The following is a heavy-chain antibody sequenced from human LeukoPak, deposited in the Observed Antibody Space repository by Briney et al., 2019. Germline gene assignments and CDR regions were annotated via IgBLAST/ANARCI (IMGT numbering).Heavy chain of an antibody. CDR2: IYYSGST. J-gene: IGHJ5*02. CDR3: ARGSYGSGSYYVIWFDP. D-gene: IGHD3-10*01. Sequence: SETLSLTCTVSGGSISSSSYYWGWIRQPPGKGLEWIGSIYYSGSTYYNPSLKSRVTISVDTSKNQFSLKLSSVTAADTAVYYCARGSYGSGSYYVIWFDPWGQGTLVTVSS. V-gene: IGHV4-39*07. CDR1: GGSISSSSYY.